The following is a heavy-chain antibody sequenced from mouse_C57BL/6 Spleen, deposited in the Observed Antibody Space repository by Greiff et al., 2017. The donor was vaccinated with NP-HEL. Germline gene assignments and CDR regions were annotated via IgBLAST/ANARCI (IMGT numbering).Heavy chain of an antibody. Sequence: VQLQQSGAELVKPGASVKISCKASGYAFSSYWMNWVKQRPGKGLEWIGQIYPGDGDTNYNGKFKGKATLTADKSPSTAYMQLSSLTSEDSAVYCCARGACAGAMDYWGQGTSVTVSS. CDR2: IYPGDGDT. J-gene: IGHJ4*01. V-gene: IGHV1-80*01. CDR1: GYAFSSYW. CDR3: ARGACAGAMDY.